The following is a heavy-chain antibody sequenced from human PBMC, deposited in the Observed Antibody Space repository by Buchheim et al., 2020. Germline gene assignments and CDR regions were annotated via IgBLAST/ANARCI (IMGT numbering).Heavy chain of an antibody. V-gene: IGHV3-30*18. CDR1: GFTFSSYG. CDR3: AKDAIIPDGGY. D-gene: IGHD3-3*01. CDR2: ISYDGSNK. Sequence: QVQLVESGGGVVQPGRSLRLSCAASGFTFSSYGMHWVRQAPGKGLEWVAVISYDGSNKYYADSVKGRFTISRDNYKNTRYLQMNSLRAEDTAVYYCAKDAIIPDGGYWGQGTL. J-gene: IGHJ4*02.